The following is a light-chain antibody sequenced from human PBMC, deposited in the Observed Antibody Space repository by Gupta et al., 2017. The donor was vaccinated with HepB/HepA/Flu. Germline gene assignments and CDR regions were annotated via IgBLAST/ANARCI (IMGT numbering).Light chain of an antibody. V-gene: IGLV4-60*03. CDR1: SGYSHYS. CDR3: ETWDSNIRV. CDR2: VESTGRY. J-gene: IGLJ2*01. Sequence: TPSSSASASLGSSVKLTCTLSSGYSHYSIGWHQQQPGKAARFLMKVESTGRYNKGMGSPDRFSGSSSGAARHLTIANLQAEDEADYYCETWDSNIRVFGGGTKLTVL.